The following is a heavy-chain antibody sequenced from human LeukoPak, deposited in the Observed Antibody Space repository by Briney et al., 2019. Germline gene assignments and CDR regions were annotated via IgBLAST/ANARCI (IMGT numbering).Heavy chain of an antibody. CDR2: ISYDGSNK. V-gene: IGHV3-30*03. J-gene: IGHJ4*02. Sequence: PGGSLRLSCAASGFTFSSYGMHWVRQAPGRGLEWVAVISYDGSNKYYADSVKGRFTISRDNSKNTLYLQMNSLRAEDTAVYYCARNPRSPYHFDYWGQGTLVTVSS. CDR3: ARNPRSPYHFDY. CDR1: GFTFSSYG.